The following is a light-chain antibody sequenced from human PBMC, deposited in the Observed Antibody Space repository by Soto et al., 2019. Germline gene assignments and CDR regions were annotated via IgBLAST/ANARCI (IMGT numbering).Light chain of an antibody. Sequence: IPMTQSPSTLSASVGDTVTITCRASQTISVSLAWYRQKPGKAPNLLIYAASSLQSGVPSRFSGSGSGTDFTLTISSLQPEDFATYYCLQDYNYPRTFGQGTKVEIK. CDR1: QTISVS. CDR2: AAS. V-gene: IGKV1-6*01. CDR3: LQDYNYPRT. J-gene: IGKJ1*01.